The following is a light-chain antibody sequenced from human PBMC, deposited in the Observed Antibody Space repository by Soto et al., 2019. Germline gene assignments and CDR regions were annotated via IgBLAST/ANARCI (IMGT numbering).Light chain of an antibody. Sequence: QSVLTQPASVSGSPGQSITISCTGTSSDIGGYKYVSWYQQHPGKAPKLIIYEVTNRPSGVSDRFSGSKSGNTASVTISGLQAEDEADYYCRSYTIYSTLLLFGGGTKLTVL. CDR3: RSYTIYSTLLL. J-gene: IGLJ2*01. CDR2: EVT. V-gene: IGLV2-14*01. CDR1: SSDIGGYKY.